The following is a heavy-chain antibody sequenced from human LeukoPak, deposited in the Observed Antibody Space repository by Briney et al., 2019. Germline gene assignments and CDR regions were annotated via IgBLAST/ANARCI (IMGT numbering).Heavy chain of an antibody. J-gene: IGHJ4*02. CDR1: GGSIGSGSYY. D-gene: IGHD4-11*01. V-gene: IGHV4-61*02. Sequence: SETLSLTCTVSGGSIGSGSYYWSWIRQPAGKGLEWIGRIYTSGSTNYNPSLKSRVTISVDTSKNQFSLKLSSVTAADTAVYYCARHGGLGVTTSPHFDYWGQGTLVTVSS. CDR2: IYTSGST. CDR3: ARHGGLGVTTSPHFDY.